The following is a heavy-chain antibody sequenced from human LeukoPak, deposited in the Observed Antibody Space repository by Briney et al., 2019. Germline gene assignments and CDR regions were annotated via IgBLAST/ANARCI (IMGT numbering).Heavy chain of an antibody. V-gene: IGHV4-59*01. Sequence: SETLSLTCTVSGGSISSYYWSWIRQPPGKGLEWIGYVYYSGGTNYNPSLKSRVTISVDTSKNQFSLKLSSVTAADTAVYYCARAGIAAAGNRWFDPWGQGTLVTVSS. CDR3: ARAGIAAAGNRWFDP. D-gene: IGHD6-13*01. J-gene: IGHJ5*02. CDR2: VYYSGGT. CDR1: GGSISSYY.